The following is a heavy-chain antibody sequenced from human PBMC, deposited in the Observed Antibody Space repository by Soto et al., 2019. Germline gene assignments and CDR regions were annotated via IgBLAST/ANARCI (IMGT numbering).Heavy chain of an antibody. Sequence: SVKVSCKASGGTFSSYAISWVRQAPGQGLEWMGGIIPIFGTANYAQKFQGRVTITADESTSTAYMELSSLRSEDTAVYYCATGPDGSSWYAGYWRQGTQVTVSS. CDR3: ATGPDGSSWYAGY. D-gene: IGHD6-13*01. CDR2: IIPIFGTA. V-gene: IGHV1-69*13. CDR1: GGTFSSYA. J-gene: IGHJ4*02.